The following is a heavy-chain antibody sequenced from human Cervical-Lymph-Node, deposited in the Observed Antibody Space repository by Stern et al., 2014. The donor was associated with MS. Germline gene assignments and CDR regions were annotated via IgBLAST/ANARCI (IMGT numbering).Heavy chain of an antibody. CDR2: INPNSGGT. CDR3: ARGASDY. Sequence: PLVQSGAEVKKPGASLKVSCKASGYTFSVYNIHWVRQAPGQGLEWMGRINPNSGGTNYAQKFQGRVTMTRDTSISIVYMELTRLRSDDTAVYYCARGASDYWGQGTLVTVSS. CDR1: GYTFSVYN. J-gene: IGHJ4*02. V-gene: IGHV1-2*06. D-gene: IGHD3-16*01.